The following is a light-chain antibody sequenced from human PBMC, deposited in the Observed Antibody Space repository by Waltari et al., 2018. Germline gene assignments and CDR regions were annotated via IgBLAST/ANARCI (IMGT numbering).Light chain of an antibody. V-gene: IGLV1-40*01. Sequence: QSVLTQPPSVSGAPGQRVTISCTVSSSAIGAGYHVHWYQQLPGTAPKLLIYGNSNRPSGVPDRFSGSKSGTSASLAITGLQAEDEADYYCQSYDNNLSAVFGGGTKLTVL. CDR2: GNS. CDR3: QSYDNNLSAV. J-gene: IGLJ2*01. CDR1: SSAIGAGYH.